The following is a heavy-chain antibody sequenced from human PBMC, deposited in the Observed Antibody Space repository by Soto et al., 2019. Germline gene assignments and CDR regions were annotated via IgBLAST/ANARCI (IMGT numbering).Heavy chain of an antibody. CDR2: INTNNGSA. J-gene: IGHJ6*02. V-gene: IGHV1-18*04. CDR1: GYTFTHYG. D-gene: IGHD3-16*01. CDR3: ARVRGGGYYGMDV. Sequence: QLVQSGAEVKKPGASVKVSCKISGYTFTHYGITWVRQAPGQGLEWLGWINTNNGSAYHAPRFQGRLTMTTDPPTNTADMELRSLSSDDSAVYYCARVRGGGYYGMDVWGQGTTVIVSS.